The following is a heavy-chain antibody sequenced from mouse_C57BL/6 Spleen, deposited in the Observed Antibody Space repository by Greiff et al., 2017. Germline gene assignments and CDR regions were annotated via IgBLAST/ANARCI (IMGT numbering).Heavy chain of an antibody. Sequence: VQLQQSGAELVRPGASVTLSCKASGYTFTDYEMHWVKQTPVHGLEWIGAIDPETGGTAYNQKFKGKAILTADKSSSTAYMELRSLTSEDSAVYYCTRRVSRKGFDYWGQGTTLTVSS. CDR3: TRRVSRKGFDY. J-gene: IGHJ2*01. CDR2: IDPETGGT. V-gene: IGHV1-15*01. D-gene: IGHD3-3*01. CDR1: GYTFTDYE.